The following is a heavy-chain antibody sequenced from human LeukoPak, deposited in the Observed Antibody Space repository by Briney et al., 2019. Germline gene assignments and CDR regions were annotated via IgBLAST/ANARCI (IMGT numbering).Heavy chain of an antibody. D-gene: IGHD3-22*01. CDR2: ISGSGGST. J-gene: IGHJ5*02. Sequence: PWGYLSRYCAAYGFTFSSYALSWVRQAPGKGLEWVSDISGSGGSTYYADSVKGRFTISRDTTKHTLYLQMNSLRAEAAAFYYGAKDRVTMIDAGNLFDPWGQGTLVTVSS. CDR1: GFTFSSYA. V-gene: IGHV3-23*01. CDR3: AKDRVTMIDAGNLFDP.